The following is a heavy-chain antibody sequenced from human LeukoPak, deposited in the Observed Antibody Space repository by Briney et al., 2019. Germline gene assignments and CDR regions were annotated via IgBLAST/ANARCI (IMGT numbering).Heavy chain of an antibody. CDR3: ARRLYSSGWSYWFDP. Sequence: NTSETLSLTCSVSGGSIGGYSWTWVRQPPGKRLEYIGYISYTGITYFHPCLMSRVTISVATSKNQFSLKLASVTPADTAVYYCARRLYSSGWSYWFDPWGQGTLVTVSS. V-gene: IGHV4-59*01. CDR2: ISYTGIT. J-gene: IGHJ5*02. CDR1: GGSIGGYS. D-gene: IGHD6-19*01.